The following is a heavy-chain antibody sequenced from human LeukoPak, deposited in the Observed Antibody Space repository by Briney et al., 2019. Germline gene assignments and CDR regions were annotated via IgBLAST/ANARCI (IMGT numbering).Heavy chain of an antibody. D-gene: IGHD3-3*01. Sequence: GGSLRLSCAASGLTFSSYGMHWVRQAPGKGLEWVAVIWYDGSNKYYADSVKGRFTISRDNSKNTLYLQMNSLRAEDTAVYYCSIFGVVTPFDPWGQGTLITVSS. CDR2: IWYDGSNK. V-gene: IGHV3-33*01. CDR1: GLTFSSYG. CDR3: SIFGVVTPFDP. J-gene: IGHJ5*02.